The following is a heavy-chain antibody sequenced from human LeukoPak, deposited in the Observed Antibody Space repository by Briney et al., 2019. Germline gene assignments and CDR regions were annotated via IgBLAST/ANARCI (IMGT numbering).Heavy chain of an antibody. D-gene: IGHD2-15*01. CDR1: GYTFTSYD. Sequence: ASVTVSFKSCGYTFTSYDINWVRQASGQGLEGMGWMNPNSGNKGYAQKFQGRVTINRNTSISTAYMELSSLRSEDTAVYYCARGVRRGGYCSGGSCYPYYYGMDVWGQGTTVTVSS. CDR3: ARGVRRGGYCSGGSCYPYYYGMDV. V-gene: IGHV1-8*01. CDR2: MNPNSGNK. J-gene: IGHJ6*02.